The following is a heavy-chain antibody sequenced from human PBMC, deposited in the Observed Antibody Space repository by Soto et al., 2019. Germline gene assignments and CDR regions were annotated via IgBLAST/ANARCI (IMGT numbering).Heavy chain of an antibody. V-gene: IGHV4-31*03. J-gene: IGHJ6*02. Sequence: SETLSLTCTVSGGSISSGGYYWSWIRQHPGKGLEWIGYIYYSGSTYYNPSLKSRVTISVDTSKNQFSLKLSSVTAADTTVYYCARDYSSSYSNYYYGMDVWGQGTTVTVSS. D-gene: IGHD6-6*01. CDR3: ARDYSSSYSNYYYGMDV. CDR2: IYYSGST. CDR1: GGSISSGGYY.